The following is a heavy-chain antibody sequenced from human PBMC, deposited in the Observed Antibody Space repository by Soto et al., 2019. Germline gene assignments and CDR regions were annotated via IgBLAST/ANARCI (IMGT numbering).Heavy chain of an antibody. V-gene: IGHV4-34*01. J-gene: IGHJ4*02. D-gene: IGHD2-2*01. CDR2: INHSGST. CDR3: ERGLGYCSSTSCRPFDY. CDR1: GGTFSGCD. Sequence: PSETLSLTCAVYGGTFSGCDWSWIRQPPGKGLEWVWEINHSGSTNDNPALKSRGTITVDTSKNQSSFKQSARTTAEEAVYYYERGLGYCSSTSCRPFDYWGQGTLVTVSS.